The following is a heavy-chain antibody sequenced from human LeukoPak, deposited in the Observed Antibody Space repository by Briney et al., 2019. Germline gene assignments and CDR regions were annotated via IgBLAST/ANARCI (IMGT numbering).Heavy chain of an antibody. J-gene: IGHJ4*02. Sequence: ASVTVPCKASGYTFTSYGISWVRQAPGQGLEWMGWISAYNGNTNYAQKLQGRVTMTTDTSTSTAYMELRSLRSDDTAVYYCARDWVDQYSGWLNYWGPGTLVTVSS. V-gene: IGHV1-18*01. CDR3: ARDWVDQYSGWLNY. D-gene: IGHD6-19*01. CDR1: GYTFTSYG. CDR2: ISAYNGNT.